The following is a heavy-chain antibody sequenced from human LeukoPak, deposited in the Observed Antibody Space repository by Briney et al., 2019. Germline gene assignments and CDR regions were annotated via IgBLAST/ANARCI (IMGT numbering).Heavy chain of an antibody. Sequence: GGSLRLSCAGSGFSFSDYYMDWVRQAPGKGLQWVGRIRSKLNSYTTKYAASVQGRFTISRDELKNSLYLQMNSLKTEDTAVYYCARVNWNDGDYFDYWGQGTLVTVSS. J-gene: IGHJ4*02. CDR3: ARVNWNDGDYFDY. CDR1: GFSFSDYY. D-gene: IGHD1-1*01. V-gene: IGHV3-72*01. CDR2: IRSKLNSYTT.